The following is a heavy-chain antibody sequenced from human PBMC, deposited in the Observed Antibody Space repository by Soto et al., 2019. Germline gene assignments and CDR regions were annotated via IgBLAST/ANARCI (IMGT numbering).Heavy chain of an antibody. CDR2: ILYSGKT. J-gene: IGHJ5*02. CDR3: ARSYTLSLWPAPNWFDP. V-gene: IGHV4-31*03. CDR1: GGSMNSASYY. Sequence: QVQLQESGPGLVMPSQTLSLTCTVSGGSMNSASYYWTWIRQHPGKGLEWIGYILYSGKTYYNPSPKSRVVISVDTSRSHFSLDLTSVTAADTAVYYCARSYTLSLWPAPNWFDPWGQGTLVPVSS. D-gene: IGHD2-2*02.